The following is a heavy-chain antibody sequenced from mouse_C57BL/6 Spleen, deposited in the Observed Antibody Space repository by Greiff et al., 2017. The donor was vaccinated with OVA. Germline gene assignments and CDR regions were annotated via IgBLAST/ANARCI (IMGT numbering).Heavy chain of an antibody. J-gene: IGHJ1*03. CDR2: INPSNGGT. CDR1: GYTFTSYW. Sequence: QVHVKQSGTELVKPGASVKLSCKASGYTFTSYWMHWVKQRPGQGLEWIGNINPSNGGTNYNEKFKSKATLTVDKSSSTAYMHLSSLTSEDSAVYYCARCPYGSSPLHWYFDVWGTGTTVTVSS. V-gene: IGHV1-53*01. D-gene: IGHD1-1*01. CDR3: ARCPYGSSPLHWYFDV.